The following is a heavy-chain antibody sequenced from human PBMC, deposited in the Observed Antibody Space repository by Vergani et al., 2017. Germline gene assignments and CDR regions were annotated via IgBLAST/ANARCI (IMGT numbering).Heavy chain of an antibody. CDR1: GGTFSSYT. CDR3: AIVMTTVTTSFRYYCDY. CDR2: IIPILGIA. J-gene: IGHJ4*02. D-gene: IGHD4-17*01. Sequence: QVQLVQSGAEVKKPGSSVKVSCKASGGTFSSYTISWVRQAPGQGLEWMGRIIPILGIANYAQKFQGRVTITADKSTSTAYMELSSLRSGDTAVYYCAIVMTTVTTSFRYYCDYGGQGTRVTVPS. V-gene: IGHV1-69*02.